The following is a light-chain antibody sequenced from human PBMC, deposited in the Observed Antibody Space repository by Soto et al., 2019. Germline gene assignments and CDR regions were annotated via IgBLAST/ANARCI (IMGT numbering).Light chain of an antibody. J-gene: IGKJ1*01. CDR2: DAS. CDR3: RQYHGHSPWT. V-gene: IGKV1-5*01. CDR1: QSISDS. Sequence: DIQMTQTPSTLSASVGDRVTITCRASQSISDSLAWYQQKVGKPPSLLIYDASTLENGVPSRFRGSGSGTAFTLTIISLHPADFATYYCRQYHGHSPWTFGQGT.